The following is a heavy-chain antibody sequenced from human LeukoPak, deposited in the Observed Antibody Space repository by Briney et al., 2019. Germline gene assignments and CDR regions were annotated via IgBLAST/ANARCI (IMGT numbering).Heavy chain of an antibody. D-gene: IGHD2-2*03. J-gene: IGHJ6*03. Sequence: ASVKVSCKASGYTFSNFDLNWVRQATGQGLEWVGYMNPKSGYTVYAQKFQGRVTITRDTSISTVYVELSSLRSEDTAVYYCARPTLDDHYYMDVWGKGTTVTVPS. CDR1: GYTFSNFD. CDR3: ARPTLDDHYYMDV. V-gene: IGHV1-8*03. CDR2: MNPKSGYT.